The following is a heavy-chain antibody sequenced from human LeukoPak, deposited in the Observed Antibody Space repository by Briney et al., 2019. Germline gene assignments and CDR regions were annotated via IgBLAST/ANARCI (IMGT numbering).Heavy chain of an antibody. V-gene: IGHV3-15*01. Sequence: GGSLRLSWAASGFPFGNAGMSWVRRAPGKGREWVGRIKSKTDGGTTDYAAPVKGRFTISRDDSKNTLYLQMNSLKTEDTAVYYCTTGGTAPDTYWGQGTLVTVSS. D-gene: IGHD1-7*01. J-gene: IGHJ4*02. CDR1: GFPFGNAG. CDR3: TTGGTAPDTY. CDR2: IKSKTDGGTT.